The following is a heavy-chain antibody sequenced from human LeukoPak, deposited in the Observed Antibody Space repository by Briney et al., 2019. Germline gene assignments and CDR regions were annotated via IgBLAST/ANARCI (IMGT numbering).Heavy chain of an antibody. CDR3: ARGQARVRGVRDMDV. J-gene: IGHJ6*03. D-gene: IGHD3-10*01. V-gene: IGHV3-33*01. CDR2: IWYDGSNK. CDR1: GFTFSSYG. Sequence: PGRSPRLSCAASGFTFSSYGMHWVCQAPGKGLEWVAVIWYDGSNKYYADSVKGRFTISRDNSKNTLYLQMNSLRAEDTAVYYCARGQARVRGVRDMDVWGKGTTVTVSS.